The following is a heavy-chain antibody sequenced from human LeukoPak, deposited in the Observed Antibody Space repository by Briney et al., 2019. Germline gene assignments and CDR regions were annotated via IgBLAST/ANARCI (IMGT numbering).Heavy chain of an antibody. J-gene: IGHJ4*02. D-gene: IGHD3-10*01. Sequence: PGGSLRLSCAASGFTFSSYWMSWVRQAPGKGLEWVANIKQDGSEKYYVDSVKGRFTISRDNAKNSLYLQMNSLRAEDTAVYYCARAPGYGSGSSNPFDYWGQGTLVTVSS. V-gene: IGHV3-7*01. CDR1: GFTFSSYW. CDR2: IKQDGSEK. CDR3: ARAPGYGSGSSNPFDY.